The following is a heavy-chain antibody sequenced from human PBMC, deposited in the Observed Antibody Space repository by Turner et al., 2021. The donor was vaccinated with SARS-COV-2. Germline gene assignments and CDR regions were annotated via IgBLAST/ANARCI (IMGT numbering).Heavy chain of an antibody. V-gene: IGHV4-39*01. CDR1: GGSISSSSYY. D-gene: IGHD5-18*01. CDR3: ASPDTAMVTWPQGFDY. CDR2: IYYSGST. Sequence: QLQLPESGPGLVKPSETLSLTCSVSGGSISSSSYYCGWIRQPPGKGLEWIGSIYYSGSTYYNPSLKRRVTISVDTSKNQFSLKLSSVTAADTAVYYCASPDTAMVTWPQGFDYWGQGTLVTVSS. J-gene: IGHJ4*02.